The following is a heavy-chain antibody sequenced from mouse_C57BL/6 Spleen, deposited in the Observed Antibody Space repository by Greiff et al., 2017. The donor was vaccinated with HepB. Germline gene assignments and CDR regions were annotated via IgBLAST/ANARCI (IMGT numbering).Heavy chain of an antibody. CDR3: AGDGYLYAMDY. CDR2: IYPGSGNT. J-gene: IGHJ4*01. V-gene: IGHV1-76*01. Sequence: VHLVESGAELVRPGASVKLSCKASGYTFTDYYITWVKQMPGQGLEWIARIYPGSGNTYYNEKFKGKATLTAETSSSTAYMQLSSLTSEDSAVYFCAGDGYLYAMDYWGQGTSVTVSS. D-gene: IGHD2-3*01. CDR1: GYTFTDYY.